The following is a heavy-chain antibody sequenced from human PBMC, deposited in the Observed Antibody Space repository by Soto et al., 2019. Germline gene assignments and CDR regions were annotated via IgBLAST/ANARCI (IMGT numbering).Heavy chain of an antibody. CDR1: GFTFSSYA. CDR3: AKVRRDYGVFDY. Sequence: PGGPLRLSCAAAGFTFSSYAMSWVRKAPGKGLEWVSAISGSGGSTYYADSVKGRFTISRDNSKNTLYLQMNSLRAEDTAVYYCAKVRRDYGVFDYWGQGTLVTVSS. V-gene: IGHV3-23*01. D-gene: IGHD4-17*01. J-gene: IGHJ4*02. CDR2: ISGSGGST.